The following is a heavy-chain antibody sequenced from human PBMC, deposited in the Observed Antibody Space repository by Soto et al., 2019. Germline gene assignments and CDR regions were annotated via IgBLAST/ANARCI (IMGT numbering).Heavy chain of an antibody. J-gene: IGHJ4*02. Sequence: SETLSLTCTVSGGSISSGAYYWSWIRQPPGKGLEDIGYIYYSGSTHYNPTLKSRLTISADTYKNQFSLKLTSVTAADTAVYYCARGSTTEKVDSRGQGTLVTVSS. CDR2: IYYSGST. CDR1: GGSISSGAYY. D-gene: IGHD4-17*01. V-gene: IGHV4-30-4*01. CDR3: ARGSTTEKVDS.